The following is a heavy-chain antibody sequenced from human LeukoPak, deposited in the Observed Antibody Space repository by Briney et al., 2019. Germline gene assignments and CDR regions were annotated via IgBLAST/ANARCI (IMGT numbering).Heavy chain of an antibody. CDR1: GGSISSGDYY. V-gene: IGHV4-30-4*01. D-gene: IGHD3-10*01. Sequence: SQTLSLTCTVSGGSISSGDYYWGWIRQPPGRGLGWIVYIYYSGSTYYNPSLKSRVTISVDTSKNQFSLKLSSVTAADTAVYYCARGPFYGSGSYGWFDPWGQGTLVTVSS. J-gene: IGHJ5*02. CDR3: ARGPFYGSGSYGWFDP. CDR2: IYYSGST.